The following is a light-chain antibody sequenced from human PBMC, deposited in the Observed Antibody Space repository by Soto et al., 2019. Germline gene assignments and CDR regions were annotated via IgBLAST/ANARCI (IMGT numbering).Light chain of an antibody. CDR3: AAWDDSLNAVV. CDR1: TSNLGGNT. J-gene: IGLJ2*01. Sequence: QAVLTQPPSASETPGHKVSISCSGSTSNLGGNTVNWYQQLPGTAPKLLIYTNNQRPSGVPDRFSGSKSGTSASLAISGLRSEDEADFYCAAWDDSLNAVVFGGGTKLTVL. V-gene: IGLV1-44*01. CDR2: TNN.